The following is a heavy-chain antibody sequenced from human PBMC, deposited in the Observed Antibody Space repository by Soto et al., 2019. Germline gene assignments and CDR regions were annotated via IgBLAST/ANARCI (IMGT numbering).Heavy chain of an antibody. CDR1: GYTFTSYG. V-gene: IGHV1-18*04. CDR2: ISGYNGNT. Sequence: QVQLVQSGAEVRKPGASVKVSCKAAGYTFTSYGITWVRQAPGQGLEWMGWISGYNGNTDYAQKVQGRVTMTTDTSTSTAYMEVRGLRPDDTAVYYCARVGMYISSRRYFDSWGQGTLVTVSS. J-gene: IGHJ4*02. CDR3: ARVGMYISSRRYFDS. D-gene: IGHD6-13*01.